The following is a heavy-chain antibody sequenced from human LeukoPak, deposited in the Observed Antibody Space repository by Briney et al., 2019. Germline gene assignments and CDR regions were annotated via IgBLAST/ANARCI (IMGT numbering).Heavy chain of an antibody. V-gene: IGHV3-23*01. CDR3: AKDHPPRDWLGTFDY. D-gene: IGHD3-9*01. CDR1: GFTLSSYA. J-gene: IGHJ4*02. Sequence: GGSLRLSCAASGFTLSSYAMSWVRQAPGEGLEWVSAISGSGGSTYYADSVKGRFTISRDNSKNTLYLQMNSLRAEDTAVYYCAKDHPPRDWLGTFDYWGQGTLVTVSS. CDR2: ISGSGGST.